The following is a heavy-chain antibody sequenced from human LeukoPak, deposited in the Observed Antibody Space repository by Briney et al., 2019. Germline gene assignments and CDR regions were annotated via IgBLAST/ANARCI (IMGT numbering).Heavy chain of an antibody. V-gene: IGHV3-66*01. CDR3: AREFRSGSYYDY. D-gene: IGHD1-26*01. CDR2: IYSDGST. CDR1: GFTVSSNY. Sequence: GGSLRLSCAASGFTVSSNYMSWVRQAPGKGLEWVSIIYSDGSTYYADSVKGRFTISRDTPKNTLYLQMNSLRAEDTAVYYCAREFRSGSYYDYWGQGTLVTVAS. J-gene: IGHJ4*02.